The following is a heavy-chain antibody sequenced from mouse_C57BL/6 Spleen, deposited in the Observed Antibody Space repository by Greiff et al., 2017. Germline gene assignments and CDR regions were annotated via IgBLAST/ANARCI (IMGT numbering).Heavy chain of an antibody. Sequence: VKLQQPGAELVKPGASVKLSCKASGYTFTSYWMHWVKQRPGQGLEWIGMIHPNSGSTNYNEKFKSKATLTVDKSSSTAYMQLSSLTSEDSAVYYCARPYYGSSYWYFDVWGTGTTVTVSS. V-gene: IGHV1-64*01. CDR3: ARPYYGSSYWYFDV. CDR2: IHPNSGST. CDR1: GYTFTSYW. J-gene: IGHJ1*03. D-gene: IGHD1-1*01.